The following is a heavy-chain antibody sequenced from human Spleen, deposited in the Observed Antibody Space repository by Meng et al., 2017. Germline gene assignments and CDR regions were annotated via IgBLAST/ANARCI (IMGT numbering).Heavy chain of an antibody. Sequence: QVQLRESGQGQVKPLETLSLPCTVSGASITDYYWSWIRQPAGKGLESIGRISTGGNPDYNPSLKGRVSMSVDTSTNQISLQVTSVTAADTAVYYCVRDRAPWSSFHYSFVLDVWGQGTTVTVFS. J-gene: IGHJ6*02. CDR1: GASITDYY. D-gene: IGHD2-8*02. CDR3: VRDRAPWSSFHYSFVLDV. V-gene: IGHV4-4*07. CDR2: ISTGGNP.